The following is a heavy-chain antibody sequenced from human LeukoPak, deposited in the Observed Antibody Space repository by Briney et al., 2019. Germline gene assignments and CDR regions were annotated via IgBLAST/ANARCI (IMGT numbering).Heavy chain of an antibody. D-gene: IGHD1-26*01. CDR1: GGSISSYY. Sequence: SETLSLTCTVSGGSISSYYWSWIRLPPGKGLEWIGYIYYSGSTNYNPSLKSRVTISVDTSKNQFSLKLSSVTAADTAVYYCGRWDKSLSSFDYWGQGPLVTVS. J-gene: IGHJ4*02. CDR3: GRWDKSLSSFDY. V-gene: IGHV4-59*01. CDR2: IYYSGST.